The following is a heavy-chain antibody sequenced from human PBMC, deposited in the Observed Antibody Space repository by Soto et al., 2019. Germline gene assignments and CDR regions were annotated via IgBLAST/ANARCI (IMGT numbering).Heavy chain of an antibody. J-gene: IGHJ4*02. CDR2: ISYDGSNK. CDR3: AREMWHDYDGSGYYRAFDY. D-gene: IGHD3-22*01. V-gene: IGHV3-30*03. Sequence: PGWSLRLSCAASVFTFSSYGMHWVRQAPGKGLEWVAVISYDGSNKYYADSVKGRFTISRDNSKSTLYLQMNSLRAEDTAVYYCAREMWHDYDGSGYYRAFDYWGQGTLVTVSS. CDR1: VFTFSSYG.